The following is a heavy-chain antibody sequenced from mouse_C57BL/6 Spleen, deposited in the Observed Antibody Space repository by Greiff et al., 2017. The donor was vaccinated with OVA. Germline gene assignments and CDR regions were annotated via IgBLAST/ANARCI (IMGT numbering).Heavy chain of an antibody. CDR3: NPLYYGSSYIDY. V-gene: IGHV14-1*01. Sequence: VQLQQSGAELVRPGASVKLSSTASGFNIKDYYMHWVKQRPEQGLEWIGRIDPEDGDTEYAPKFQGKATMTADTSSTTAYLQLSSLTSEDTAVYYCNPLYYGSSYIDYWGQGTTLTVSS. CDR2: IDPEDGDT. CDR1: GFNIKDYY. D-gene: IGHD1-1*01. J-gene: IGHJ2*01.